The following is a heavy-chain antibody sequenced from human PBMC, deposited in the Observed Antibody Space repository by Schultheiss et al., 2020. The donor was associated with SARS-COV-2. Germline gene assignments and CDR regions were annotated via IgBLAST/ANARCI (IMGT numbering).Heavy chain of an antibody. CDR3: AGGIAVDDY. D-gene: IGHD6-19*01. V-gene: IGHV4-34*01. Sequence: SETLSLTCAVYGGSFSGHYWNWIRQSPGKGLEWIGEINHWGITHYNPSLKSRVAISVDTSKNQFSLKLSSVTAADTAVYYCAGGIAVDDYWGQGTLVTVSS. J-gene: IGHJ4*02. CDR2: INHWGIT. CDR1: GGSFSGHY.